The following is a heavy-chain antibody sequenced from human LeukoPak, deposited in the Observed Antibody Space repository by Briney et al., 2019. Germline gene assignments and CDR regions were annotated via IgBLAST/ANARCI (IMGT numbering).Heavy chain of an antibody. CDR2: IYYSGST. Sequence: SETLSLTCTVSGGSISSSSYYWGWIRQPPGKGLEWIGSIYYSGSTYYNPSLKSRVTISVDTSKNQFSLKLSSVTAADTAVYYCARLSGYRVDYWGQGTLVTVSS. CDR3: ARLSGYRVDY. D-gene: IGHD1-26*01. CDR1: GGSISSSSYY. V-gene: IGHV4-39*01. J-gene: IGHJ4*02.